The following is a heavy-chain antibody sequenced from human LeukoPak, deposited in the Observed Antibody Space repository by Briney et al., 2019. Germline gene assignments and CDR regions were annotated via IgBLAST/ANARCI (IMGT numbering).Heavy chain of an antibody. CDR2: FDPEDGET. CDR3: ARGGGHQGHYSGSLDY. V-gene: IGHV1-24*01. CDR1: GYTLTELS. D-gene: IGHD1-26*01. J-gene: IGHJ4*02. Sequence: ASVKVSCKVSGYTLTELSMHWVRQAPGKGLEWMGGFDPEDGETIYAQKFQGRVTMTEDTSTDTAYMELSSLRSEDTAVYYCARGGGHQGHYSGSLDYWGQGTLVTVSS.